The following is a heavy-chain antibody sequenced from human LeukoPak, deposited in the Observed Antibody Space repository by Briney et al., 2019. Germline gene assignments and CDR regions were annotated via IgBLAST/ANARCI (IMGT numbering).Heavy chain of an antibody. J-gene: IGHJ5*02. CDR2: ISTYDHDT. V-gene: IGHV1-18*01. Sequence: ASVTVSCKASGYTFTNCGISWVRQAPGQGLEWMAWISTYDHDTNYAQKFRGRVTMTTDTSTSTAYMELRSLGSDDTAVYYCVRDYFCSGGTRDDCFDPWGQGTLVTVSS. D-gene: IGHD2-15*01. CDR1: GYTFTNCG. CDR3: VRDYFCSGGTRDDCFDP.